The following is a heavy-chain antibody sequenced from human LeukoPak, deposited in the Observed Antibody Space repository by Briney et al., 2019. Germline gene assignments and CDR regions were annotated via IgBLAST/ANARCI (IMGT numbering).Heavy chain of an antibody. V-gene: IGHV6-1*01. J-gene: IGHJ6*03. Sequence: SQTLSLTCAISGDSVSSNSAAWNWIRQSPSRGLEWLGRTYYRSKWYNDYAVSVKSRITINPDTSKNQFSLQLNSVTPEDTAVYYCARSEGLPYRYYYYMDVWGKGTTVTVSS. CDR1: GDSVSSNSAA. CDR2: TYYRSKWYN. D-gene: IGHD3-16*02. CDR3: ARSEGLPYRYYYYMDV.